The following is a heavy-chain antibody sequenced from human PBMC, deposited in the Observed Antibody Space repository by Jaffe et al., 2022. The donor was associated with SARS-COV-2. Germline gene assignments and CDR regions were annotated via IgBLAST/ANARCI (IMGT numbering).Heavy chain of an antibody. V-gene: IGHV1-69*06. CDR2: IIPVFGTP. D-gene: IGHD3-16*01. J-gene: IGHJ4*02. CDR3: AVGAQPRYYFDY. CDR1: GGTFNNFA. Sequence: QVQVVQSGAEVKKPESSVKVSCKVSGGTFNNFALCWVRQAPGQGLEWMGGIIPVFGTPNYAQTFQGRLTIVADKSSNTVYMELSSLTSEDTAVYYCAVGAQPRYYFDYWGQGTLVTVSS.